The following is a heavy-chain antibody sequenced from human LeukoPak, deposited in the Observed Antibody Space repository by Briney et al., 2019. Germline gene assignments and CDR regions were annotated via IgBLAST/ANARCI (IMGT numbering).Heavy chain of an antibody. CDR2: INPNSGGT. J-gene: IGHJ4*02. D-gene: IGHD4-17*01. CDR3: ARGYGDYAEGY. V-gene: IGHV1-2*02. CDR1: GYTLTGYY. Sequence: SVKVPCTDSGYTLTGYYMHRVRQAPGQGLEWMGWINPNSGGTNYAKKSQSRVTMTRDTSISTAYMELSRLRSDDTAVYYCARGYGDYAEGYWGAGNLVTVSS.